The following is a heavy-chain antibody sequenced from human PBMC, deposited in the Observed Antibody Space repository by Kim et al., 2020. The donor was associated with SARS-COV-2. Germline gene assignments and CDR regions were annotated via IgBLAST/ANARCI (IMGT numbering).Heavy chain of an antibody. J-gene: IGHJ4*02. CDR1: GFTFSSYA. D-gene: IGHD6-13*01. Sequence: GGSLRLSCAASGFTFSSYAMSWVRQAPGKGLEWVSAISSSGGTTYYADSVKGRFTISRENSKNTLYLQMNSLRAEDTAVYYCAKEARGSSWRQFDYWGQGTLVTVSS. CDR2: ISSSGGTT. CDR3: AKEARGSSWRQFDY. V-gene: IGHV3-23*01.